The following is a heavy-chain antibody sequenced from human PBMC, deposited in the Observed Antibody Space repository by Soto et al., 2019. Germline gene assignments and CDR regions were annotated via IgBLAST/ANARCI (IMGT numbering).Heavy chain of an antibody. D-gene: IGHD2-15*01. V-gene: IGHV2-5*02. J-gene: IGHJ6*02. Sequence: SGPTLVNPTRTLTLTCTFSGFSLSTSGVGVGWIRQPPGKALEWLALIYWDDDKRYSPSLTSRLTITKDTSKNQVVLTMTNMDPVDTATYYCAHVLVVVANYGMDVWGQGTTVTVSS. CDR2: IYWDDDK. CDR1: GFSLSTSGVG. CDR3: AHVLVVVANYGMDV.